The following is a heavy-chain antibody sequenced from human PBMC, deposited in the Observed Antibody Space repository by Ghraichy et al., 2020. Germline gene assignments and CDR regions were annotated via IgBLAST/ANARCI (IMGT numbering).Heavy chain of an antibody. CDR3: TRAGGDTIFGVVIFFGKYYYYGMDV. J-gene: IGHJ6*02. CDR2: ISSSSSYI. D-gene: IGHD3-3*01. Sequence: GGSLRLSCAASGFTFSSYSMNWVRQAPGKGLEWVSSISSSSSYIYYADSVKGRFTISRDNAKNSLYLQMNSLRAEDTAVYYCTRAGGDTIFGVVIFFGKYYYYGMDVWGQGTTVTVSS. V-gene: IGHV3-21*01. CDR1: GFTFSSYS.